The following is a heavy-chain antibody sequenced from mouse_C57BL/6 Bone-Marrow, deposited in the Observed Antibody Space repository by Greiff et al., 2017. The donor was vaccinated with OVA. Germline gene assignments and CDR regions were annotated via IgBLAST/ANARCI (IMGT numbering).Heavy chain of an antibody. Sequence: VKLMESGAELVRPGTSVKVSCKASGYAFTNYLIEWVKQRPGQGLEWIGVINPGSGGTNYNEKFKGKATLTADKSSSTAYMQLSSLTSEDSAVYFCARAHYYGSSSDYWGQGTTLTVSS. CDR2: INPGSGGT. D-gene: IGHD1-1*01. V-gene: IGHV1-54*01. CDR3: ARAHYYGSSSDY. J-gene: IGHJ2*01. CDR1: GYAFTNYL.